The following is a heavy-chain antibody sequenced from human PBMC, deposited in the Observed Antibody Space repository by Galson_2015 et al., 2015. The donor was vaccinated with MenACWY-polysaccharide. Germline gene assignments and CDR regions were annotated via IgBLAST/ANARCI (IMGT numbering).Heavy chain of an antibody. V-gene: IGHV3-30-3*01. CDR1: GFTFSSYG. Sequence: SLRLSCAASGFTFSSYGMHWVRQAPGKGLEWVAIISYDESNKYYSDSVKGRFTISRDNSENTLYLQMNSLRAEDTAVYYCARTYCDRTACYGLDVWGQGTTVTVSS. J-gene: IGHJ6*02. D-gene: IGHD2/OR15-2a*01. CDR2: ISYDESNK. CDR3: ARTYCDRTACYGLDV.